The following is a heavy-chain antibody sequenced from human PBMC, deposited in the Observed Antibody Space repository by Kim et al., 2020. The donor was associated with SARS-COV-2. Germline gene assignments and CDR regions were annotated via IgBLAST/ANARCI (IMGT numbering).Heavy chain of an antibody. D-gene: IGHD3-10*01. CDR3: ARGDVLLWFGELLWGSHGWFDP. Sequence: ASVKVSCKASGYTFTSYGISWVRQAPGQGLEWMGWISAYNGNTNYAQKLQGRVTMTTDTSTSTAYMELRSLRSDDTAVYYCARGDVLLWFGELLWGSHGWFDPWGQGTLVTVSS. J-gene: IGHJ5*02. CDR2: ISAYNGNT. V-gene: IGHV1-18*01. CDR1: GYTFTSYG.